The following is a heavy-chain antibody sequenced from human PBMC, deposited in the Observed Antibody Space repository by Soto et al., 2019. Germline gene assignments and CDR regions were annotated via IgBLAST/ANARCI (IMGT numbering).Heavy chain of an antibody. Sequence: ASVKVSCKASGYTFGNNDISWVRQATGQGLEWMGWMNPNSGNTGYAQKFQGRVSMTRNTSITTAYLELSSLRSDDTAIYYCARMATSGTLNWFYPWGQGTLVTVSS. J-gene: IGHJ5*02. CDR2: MNPNSGNT. V-gene: IGHV1-8*01. CDR3: ARMATSGTLNWFYP. CDR1: GYTFGNND.